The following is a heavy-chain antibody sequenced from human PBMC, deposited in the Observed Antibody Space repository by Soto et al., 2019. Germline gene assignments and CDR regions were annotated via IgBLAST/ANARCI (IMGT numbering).Heavy chain of an antibody. V-gene: IGHV1-18*04. D-gene: IGHD4-17*01. CDR2: ISAYNGNT. J-gene: IGHJ4*02. CDR3: AREWATVTILDY. CDR1: GYTFTSCG. Sequence: ASVKVSCKASGYTFTSCGISWVRQAPGQGLEWMGWISAYNGNTNYAQKPQGRVTMTTDTSTSTAYMELGSLRSDDTAVYYCAREWATVTILDYWGQGTLVTVSS.